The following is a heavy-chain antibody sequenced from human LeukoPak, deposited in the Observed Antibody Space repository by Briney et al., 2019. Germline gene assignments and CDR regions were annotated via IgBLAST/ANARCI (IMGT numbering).Heavy chain of an antibody. Sequence: GGSLRLSCAASGFPFSDYGMHWVRQAPGKGLEWVAVTWYDGSNKQYADSVKGRFTISGDNSRNTLYLEMNSLTAEDTAVYYCARFGMFRAMLDSWGQGTLVTVSS. CDR2: TWYDGSNK. CDR1: GFPFSDYG. CDR3: ARFGMFRAMLDS. J-gene: IGHJ5*01. V-gene: IGHV3-33*01. D-gene: IGHD3-16*01.